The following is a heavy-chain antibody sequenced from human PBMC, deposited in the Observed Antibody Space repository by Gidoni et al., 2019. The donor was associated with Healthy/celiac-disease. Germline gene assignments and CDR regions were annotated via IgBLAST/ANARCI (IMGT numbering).Heavy chain of an antibody. CDR2: IYYSGST. V-gene: IGHV4-59*01. D-gene: IGHD1-1*01. CDR3: ARENWNHNAYFDY. J-gene: IGHJ4*02. CDR1: GGSISSYY. Sequence: QVQLQESGPGLVKPSETLSLTCTVSGGSISSYYWSWIRQPPGKGLEWIGYIYYSGSTNYNPSLKSRVTISIDTSKNQFSLKLSSVTAADTAVYYCARENWNHNAYFDYWGQGTLVTVSS.